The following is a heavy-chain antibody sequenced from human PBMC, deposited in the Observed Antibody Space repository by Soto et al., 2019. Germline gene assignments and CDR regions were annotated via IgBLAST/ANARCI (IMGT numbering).Heavy chain of an antibody. J-gene: IGHJ4*02. D-gene: IGHD6-19*01. Sequence: GGSLRLSCAASGFTFSSYAMSWVRQAPGKGLEWVSAISGSGGSTYYADSVKGRFTISRDNSKNTLYLQMNSLRAEDTAVYYCAKDLALAGFRGGVFDYWGQGTLVTVSS. CDR3: AKDLALAGFRGGVFDY. CDR2: ISGSGGST. V-gene: IGHV3-23*01. CDR1: GFTFSSYA.